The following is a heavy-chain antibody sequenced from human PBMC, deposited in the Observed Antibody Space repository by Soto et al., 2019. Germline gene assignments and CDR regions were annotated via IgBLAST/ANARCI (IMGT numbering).Heavy chain of an antibody. J-gene: IGHJ5*02. CDR3: ARPDSNGWYDP. V-gene: IGHV5-51*01. Sequence: GSLKISCKGSGYTFTSYWIAWVRQMPGKGLEWMAIIYPADSDTRYSPSFQGHVTISADKSISTAYLQWSSLKASDTAIYYCARPDSNGWYDPWGQGTLVTVSS. D-gene: IGHD5-18*01. CDR1: GYTFTSYW. CDR2: IYPADSDT.